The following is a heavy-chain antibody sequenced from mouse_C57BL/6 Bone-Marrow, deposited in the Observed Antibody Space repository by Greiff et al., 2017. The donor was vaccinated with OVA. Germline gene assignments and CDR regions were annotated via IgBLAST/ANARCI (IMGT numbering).Heavy chain of an antibody. J-gene: IGHJ3*01. D-gene: IGHD1-1*01. CDR2: INPYNGGT. CDR1: GYTFTDYY. Sequence: EVQLQQSGPVLVKPGASVKMSCKASGYTFTDYYMNWVKQSHGKSLEWIGVINPYNGGTSYNQKFKGKATLAVDKSSSTAYMELNSLTSEDSAVSYCARGIYYYGSSLFAYWGQGTLVTVSA. V-gene: IGHV1-19*01. CDR3: ARGIYYYGSSLFAY.